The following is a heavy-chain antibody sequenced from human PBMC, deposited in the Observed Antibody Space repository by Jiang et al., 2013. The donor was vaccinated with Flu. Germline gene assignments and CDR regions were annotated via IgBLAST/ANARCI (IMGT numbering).Heavy chain of an antibody. CDR3: ARSCSGSSCYDF. Sequence: CTFSGFSLSTNGVGVGWIRQPPGKALEWLALIYWDDDKRYSPSLKSRLTITKDASKDQVVLTMTNMDPVDTATYYCARSCSGSSCYDFWGQGTLVTVSS. D-gene: IGHD2-15*01. J-gene: IGHJ4*02. CDR2: IYWDDDK. V-gene: IGHV2-5*02. CDR1: GFSLSTNGVG.